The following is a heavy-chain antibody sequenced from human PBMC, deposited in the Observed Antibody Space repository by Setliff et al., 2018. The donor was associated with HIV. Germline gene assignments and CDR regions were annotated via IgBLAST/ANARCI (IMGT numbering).Heavy chain of an antibody. D-gene: IGHD6-13*01. J-gene: IGHJ4*02. CDR2: IYFTGSA. CDR1: GGSLSRTSYY. Sequence: SETLSLTCTVSGGSLSRTSYYWGWIRQPPGKGLEWLGTIYFTGSAYYNPSLKSRVTISVDTSKNQFSLKLSSVTAADTAVYYCAREGPRYSTRIDYWGQGTLVTVSS. CDR3: AREGPRYSTRIDY. V-gene: IGHV4-39*02.